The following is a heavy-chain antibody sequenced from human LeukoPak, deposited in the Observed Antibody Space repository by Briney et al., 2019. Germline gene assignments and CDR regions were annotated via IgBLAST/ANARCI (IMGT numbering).Heavy chain of an antibody. V-gene: IGHV3-30*18. Sequence: PSGGSLRLSCAASGFTFSSYSMNWVRQAPGKGLEWVAVISYDGSNKYYADSVKGRFTISRDNSKNTLYLQMNSLRAEDTAVYYCAKPPPTVVTQGLDWYFDLWGRGTLVTVSS. J-gene: IGHJ2*01. CDR1: GFTFSSYS. CDR3: AKPPPTVVTQGLDWYFDL. CDR2: ISYDGSNK. D-gene: IGHD4-23*01.